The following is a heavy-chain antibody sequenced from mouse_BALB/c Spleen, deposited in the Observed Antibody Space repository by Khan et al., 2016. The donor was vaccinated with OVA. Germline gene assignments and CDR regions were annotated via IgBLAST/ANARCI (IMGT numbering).Heavy chain of an antibody. J-gene: IGHJ4*01. D-gene: IGHD2-13*01. V-gene: IGHV3-2*02. CDR1: GYSITSDFA. CDR2: ISSTGST. CDR3: ARSLYYSDSYAMDY. Sequence: EVQLQESGPGLVKPSQSLSLTCTVTGYSITSDFAWNWIRQFPGNKLEWMGYISSTGSTSYSPSLKSRISIPRDTSKNQFFLHLNSVTTEDTATYYCARSLYYSDSYAMDYWGQGTSVTVSS.